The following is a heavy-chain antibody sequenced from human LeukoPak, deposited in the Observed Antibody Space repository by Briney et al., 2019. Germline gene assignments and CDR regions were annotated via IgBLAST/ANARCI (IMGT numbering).Heavy chain of an antibody. D-gene: IGHD3-3*01. Sequence: PSETLSLTCTVSGGSISSYYWSWIRQPPGKGLEWIGYIYHSGSTNYNPSLKSRVTISVDTSKNQFSLKLSSVTAADTAVYYCAKNPKAVTISGVPSQGYWGQGTLVTVSS. CDR2: IYHSGST. CDR3: AKNPKAVTISGVPSQGY. J-gene: IGHJ4*02. V-gene: IGHV4-59*01. CDR1: GGSISSYY.